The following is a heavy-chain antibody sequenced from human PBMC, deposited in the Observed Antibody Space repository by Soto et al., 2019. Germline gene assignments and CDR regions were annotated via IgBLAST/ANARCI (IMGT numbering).Heavy chain of an antibody. D-gene: IGHD6-13*01. CDR2: IYPGDSDT. V-gene: IGHV5-51*01. J-gene: IGHJ4*02. Sequence: GESLKISCKGSGYSFTSYWIGWVRQMPGKGLEWMGIIYPGDSDTRYSPSFQGQVTISADKSISTAYLQWSSLKASDTAMYYCASLAAAGTFPPWNIDYWGQGTLVTVSS. CDR1: GYSFTSYW. CDR3: ASLAAAGTFPPWNIDY.